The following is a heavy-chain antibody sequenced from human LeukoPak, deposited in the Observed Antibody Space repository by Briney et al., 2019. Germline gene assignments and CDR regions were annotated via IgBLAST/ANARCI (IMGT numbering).Heavy chain of an antibody. V-gene: IGHV1-8*01. CDR1: GYTFTSYD. CDR3: ARGGYSSSSDY. CDR2: MNPNSGNT. J-gene: IGHJ4*02. Sequence: GASVKVSCKASGYTFTSYDINWVRQATGQGLEWMGWMNPNSGNTGYAQKFQGRVTITADESTSTAYMELSSLRSEDTAVYYCARGGYSSSSDYWGQGTLVTVSS. D-gene: IGHD6-6*01.